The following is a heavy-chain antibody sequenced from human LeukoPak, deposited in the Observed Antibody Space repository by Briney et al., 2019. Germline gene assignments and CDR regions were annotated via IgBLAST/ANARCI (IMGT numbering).Heavy chain of an antibody. J-gene: IGHJ6*02. CDR3: ARILVVPAANYYYSYGMDV. CDR1: GFTFSDYN. V-gene: IGHV3-21*06. CDR2: ISSSATYI. D-gene: IGHD2-2*01. Sequence: GGSLRLSCAASGFTFSDYNMNWVRQAPGKGLDWVSSISSSATYIYYADSVKGRFTISRDNAKTSLSLKMNSLRAEDTAVYYCARILVVPAANYYYSYGMDVWGQGTTVTVSS.